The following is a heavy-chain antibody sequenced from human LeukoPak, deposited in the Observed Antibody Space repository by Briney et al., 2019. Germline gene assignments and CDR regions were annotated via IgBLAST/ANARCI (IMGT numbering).Heavy chain of an antibody. CDR1: GFTFSSYA. Sequence: GGSLRLSCAASGFTFSSYAMHWVRQAPGRGLEWVAVISYDGSNKYYADSVKGRFTISRDNSKNTLYLQMNSLRAEDTAVYYCAKEASGEYYCDSSGYYPFDYWGQGTLVTVSS. D-gene: IGHD3-22*01. J-gene: IGHJ4*02. V-gene: IGHV3-30-3*01. CDR2: ISYDGSNK. CDR3: AKEASGEYYCDSSGYYPFDY.